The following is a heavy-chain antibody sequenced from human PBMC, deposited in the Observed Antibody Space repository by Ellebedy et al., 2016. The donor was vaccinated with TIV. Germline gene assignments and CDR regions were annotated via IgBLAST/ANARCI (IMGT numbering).Heavy chain of an antibody. Sequence: AASVKVSCKASGYTFTDYYMHWVRQAPGQGLEWVGWINPDTGVTHYSQKFQDRLTMTRDTSISTAYMELSRLTSNDTAVYYCAREGITTIDTNWFDPWGQGALVTVSS. CDR1: GYTFTDYY. CDR2: INPDTGVT. D-gene: IGHD1-14*01. V-gene: IGHV1-2*02. CDR3: AREGITTIDTNWFDP. J-gene: IGHJ5*02.